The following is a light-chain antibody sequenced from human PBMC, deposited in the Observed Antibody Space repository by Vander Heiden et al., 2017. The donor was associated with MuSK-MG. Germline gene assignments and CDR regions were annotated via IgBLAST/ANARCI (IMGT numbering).Light chain of an antibody. Sequence: DIQMTQSPSSLSASVGDRVTITCRASQSISNYLNWYQQKPGKAPKLLIYAASTLQSGVPSRFSGSGSGTDFTLTISRPQPEDFVTYYCQQSDGTARTFGQGTRV. CDR2: AAS. V-gene: IGKV1-39*01. CDR1: QSISNY. J-gene: IGKJ1*01. CDR3: QQSDGTART.